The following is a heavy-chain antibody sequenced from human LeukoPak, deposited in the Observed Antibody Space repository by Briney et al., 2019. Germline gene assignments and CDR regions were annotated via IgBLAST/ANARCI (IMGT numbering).Heavy chain of an antibody. CDR3: AKARDSSGYYPGAFDI. Sequence: GGPLRLSCAASGFTFDDYAMHWVRQAPGKGLEWVSGISWNSGSIGYADSVKGRFTISRDNAKNSLYLQMNSLRAEDTALYYCAKARDSSGYYPGAFDIWGQGTMVTVSS. J-gene: IGHJ3*02. V-gene: IGHV3-9*01. CDR2: ISWNSGSI. D-gene: IGHD3-22*01. CDR1: GFTFDDYA.